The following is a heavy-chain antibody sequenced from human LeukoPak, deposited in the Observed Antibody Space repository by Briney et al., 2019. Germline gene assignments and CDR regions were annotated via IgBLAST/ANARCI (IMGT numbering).Heavy chain of an antibody. J-gene: IGHJ4*02. V-gene: IGHV3-64*01. Sequence: PGGSLRLSCAASGFTFSSYAMHWVRQAPGKGLEYVSAISSNGGSTYYANSVEGRFTISRDNSKNTLYLQMGSLRAEDMAVYYCARTKFYYYGSGPLDYWGQGTLVTVSS. CDR1: GFTFSSYA. CDR2: ISSNGGST. D-gene: IGHD3-10*01. CDR3: ARTKFYYYGSGPLDY.